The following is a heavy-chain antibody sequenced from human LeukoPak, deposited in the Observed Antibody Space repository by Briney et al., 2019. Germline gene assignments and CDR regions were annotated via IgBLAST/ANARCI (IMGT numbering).Heavy chain of an antibody. V-gene: IGHV1-18*01. CDR3: ARAPVALRFLEWLPPVTPDTNGDY. D-gene: IGHD3-3*01. Sequence: PGSSVKVSCKASGGTFSSYAISWVRQAPGQGLEWMGWISAYNGNTNYAQKPQGRVTMTTDTSTSTAYMELRSLRSDDTAVYYCARAPVALRFLEWLPPVTPDTNGDYWGQGTLVTVSS. CDR2: ISAYNGNT. CDR1: GGTFSSYA. J-gene: IGHJ4*02.